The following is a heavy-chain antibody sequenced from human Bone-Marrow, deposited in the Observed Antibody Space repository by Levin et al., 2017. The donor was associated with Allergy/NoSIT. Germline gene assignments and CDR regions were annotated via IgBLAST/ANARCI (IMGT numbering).Heavy chain of an antibody. CDR1: GDSVSSNSAA. D-gene: IGHD3-3*01. Sequence: SQTLSLTCAISGDSVSSNSAAWNWIRQSPSRGLEWLGRTYYRSKWYNDYAVSVKSRITINPDTSKNQFSLQLNSVTPEDTAVYYCAREEPPRITIFGVVIPGYYYYYYYMDVWGKGTTVTVSS. CDR2: TYYRSKWYN. CDR3: AREEPPRITIFGVVIPGYYYYYYYMDV. V-gene: IGHV6-1*01. J-gene: IGHJ6*03.